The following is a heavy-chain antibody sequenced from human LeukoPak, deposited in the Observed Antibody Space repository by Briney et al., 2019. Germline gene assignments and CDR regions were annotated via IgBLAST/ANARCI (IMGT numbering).Heavy chain of an antibody. V-gene: IGHV4-59*01. J-gene: IGHJ4*02. CDR2: IFYTGST. D-gene: IGHD3-10*01. Sequence: SETLSLTCTVSGASISSYYWSWIRQPPGKGLEWIGYIFYTGSTNYNPSLKSRVTMSVDRSKNQFSLKLSSVTAADTALYFCARGTWSSGLYYWGQGTLVTVSS. CDR3: ARGTWSSGLYY. CDR1: GASISSYY.